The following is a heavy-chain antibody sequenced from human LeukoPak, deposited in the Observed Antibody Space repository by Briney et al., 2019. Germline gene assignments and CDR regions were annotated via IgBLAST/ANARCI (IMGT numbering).Heavy chain of an antibody. V-gene: IGHV4-34*01. CDR3: ARHSRITMVRGVISVSFDI. Sequence: PSETLSLTCAVYGGSFSGYYWSWIRQPPGKGLEWIGEINHSGSTNYNPSLKSRVTISVDTSKNQFSLKLSSVTAADTAVYYCARHSRITMVRGVISVSFDIWGQGTMVTVSS. D-gene: IGHD3-10*01. CDR1: GGSFSGYY. CDR2: INHSGST. J-gene: IGHJ3*02.